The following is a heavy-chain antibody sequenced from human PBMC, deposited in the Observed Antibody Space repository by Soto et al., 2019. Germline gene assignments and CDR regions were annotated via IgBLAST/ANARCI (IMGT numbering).Heavy chain of an antibody. J-gene: IGHJ4*02. CDR2: ISPMFGAA. D-gene: IGHD3-10*01. CDR1: GGTFNTYA. V-gene: IGHV1-69*19. CDR3: AREVQVHTPAFVY. Sequence: QVQLVQSGAEMKKPGSSVKVSCQSSGGTFNTYAMNWVRQAPGQGPEWMGDISPMFGAANYAPKFQGRVTISADEATGTSYMRLSCLTSEDTALYFCAREVQVHTPAFVYWGQGTLVTVSS.